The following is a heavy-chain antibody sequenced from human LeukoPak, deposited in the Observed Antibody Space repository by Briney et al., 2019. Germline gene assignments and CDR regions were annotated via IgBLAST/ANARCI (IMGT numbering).Heavy chain of an antibody. CDR3: ARDPLPYYYDSSGPGWFDP. D-gene: IGHD3-22*01. J-gene: IGHJ5*02. CDR1: GFTFSSYG. CDR2: ISSSSSTI. Sequence: PGGSLRLSCAASGFTFSSYGMHWVRQAPGKGLEWVSYISSSSSTIYYADSVKGRFTISRDNSKNTLYLQMNSLRAEDTAVYYCARDPLPYYYDSSGPGWFDPWGQGTLVTVSS. V-gene: IGHV3-48*01.